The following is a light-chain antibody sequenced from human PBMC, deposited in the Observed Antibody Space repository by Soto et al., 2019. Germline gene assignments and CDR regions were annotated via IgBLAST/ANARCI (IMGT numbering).Light chain of an antibody. CDR3: NSYNPISNRV. V-gene: IGLV2-14*01. CDR1: STDIGAYNY. Sequence: QSALTQPASVSGSPGQSITISCTGTSTDIGAYNYVSWYQQHPGKAPKLLIYEVTNRPSGVSNRFSGSKSGNTASLTISGLQAEDEANYYCNSYNPISNRVFGAGIKVIV. CDR2: EVT. J-gene: IGLJ1*01.